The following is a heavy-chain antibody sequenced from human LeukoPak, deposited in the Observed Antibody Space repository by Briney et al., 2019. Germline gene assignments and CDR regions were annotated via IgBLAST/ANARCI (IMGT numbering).Heavy chain of an antibody. D-gene: IGHD3-22*01. Sequence: ASVKVSCKGSGYTFTGYYMDWVRQAPGQGLEWMGWMNANSGGTNYAQKFQGRVTMTRDTSISTAYMELSRLRSDDAAVYYCARVMWLPTDAFDIWGQGTMVTVSS. J-gene: IGHJ3*02. CDR1: GYTFTGYY. V-gene: IGHV1-2*02. CDR2: MNANSGGT. CDR3: ARVMWLPTDAFDI.